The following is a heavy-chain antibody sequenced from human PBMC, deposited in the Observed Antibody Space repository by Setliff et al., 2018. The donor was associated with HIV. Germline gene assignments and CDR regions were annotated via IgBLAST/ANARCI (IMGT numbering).Heavy chain of an antibody. Sequence: HPGGSLRLSCAASGFIFSSYEMNWVRQAPGKGLEWVSYINSYGSSTYYADSVKGRFTISRDNAKNSLYLQMNSLRAEDTAVYYCARKGDWGQGTLVTVSS. CDR3: ARKGD. J-gene: IGHJ4*02. CDR1: GFIFSSYE. V-gene: IGHV3-48*03. CDR2: INSYGSST.